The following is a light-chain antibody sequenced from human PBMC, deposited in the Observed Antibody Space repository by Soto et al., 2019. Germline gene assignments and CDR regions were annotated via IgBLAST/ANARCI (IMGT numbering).Light chain of an antibody. J-gene: IGLJ3*02. CDR3: AAWDDSLNGWV. CDR2: YDN. V-gene: IGLV1-44*01. Sequence: QAVVTQPPSASGTPGQSVTICCSGSSSNIGNNTVNWYQQLPGTAPKLLIYYDNQRPSGVPDRFSGSKSGTSASLAISGLQSEDEADYYCAAWDDSLNGWVFGGGTKLTVL. CDR1: SSNIGNNT.